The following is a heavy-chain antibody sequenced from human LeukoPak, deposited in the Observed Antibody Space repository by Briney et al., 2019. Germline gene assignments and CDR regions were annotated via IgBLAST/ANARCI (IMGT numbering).Heavy chain of an antibody. J-gene: IGHJ3*02. CDR2: INLNSGGT. D-gene: IGHD3-22*01. CDR3: ARPHYESSGLYVDAFDI. V-gene: IGHV1-2*06. CDR1: GYTFTGYF. Sequence: GASVRVSCKASGYTFTGYFMHWVRQAPGQGLEWMGRINLNSGGTYYAQNFQGRVTMTRDTSISTAYVELSRLTSDDTAVYYCARPHYESSGLYVDAFDIWGQGTMVTVSS.